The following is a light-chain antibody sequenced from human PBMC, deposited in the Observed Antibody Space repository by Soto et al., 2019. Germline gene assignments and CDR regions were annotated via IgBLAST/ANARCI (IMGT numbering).Light chain of an antibody. CDR3: QQSYNAPRT. Sequence: DIQMTQSPSSLSASVGDRVTITCRASQSITNYLSWYQQKPVKAPELLIYDSSTLRSGVPSRFSGSGSGTDFTLTISSLQPEDFATDYCQQSYNAPRTFGQGTKLEIE. CDR1: QSITNY. V-gene: IGKV1-39*01. CDR2: DSS. J-gene: IGKJ2*01.